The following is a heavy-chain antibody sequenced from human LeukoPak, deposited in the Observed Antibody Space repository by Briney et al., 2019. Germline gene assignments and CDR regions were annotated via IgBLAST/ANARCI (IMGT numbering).Heavy chain of an antibody. J-gene: IGHJ4*02. Sequence: GGSLRLSCAASGFTFSSHAVTWVRQAPGKGLEWVSSITGSGDTAFYADSVKGRFTVSRDNSKNILYLQMHSLMVEDTAVYYCVKDYSTIAAAANPLFDYWGQGALVTVSS. CDR1: GFTFSSHA. V-gene: IGHV3-23*01. CDR3: VKDYSTIAAAANPLFDY. D-gene: IGHD6-25*01. CDR2: ITGSGDTA.